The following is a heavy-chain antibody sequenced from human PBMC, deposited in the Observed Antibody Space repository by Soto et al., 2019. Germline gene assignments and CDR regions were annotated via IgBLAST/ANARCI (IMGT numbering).Heavy chain of an antibody. V-gene: IGHV3-23*01. CDR2: ISGSGGST. D-gene: IGHD5-18*01. CDR3: AKDRGYSYGYEYYFDY. Sequence: PGGSLRLSCAASGFTFSSYAMSWVRQAPGKGLEWVSAISGSGGSTYYADSVRGRFTISRDNSKNTLYLQMNSLRAEDTAVYYCAKDRGYSYGYEYYFDYSAQGTLVTVSS. CDR1: GFTFSSYA. J-gene: IGHJ4*02.